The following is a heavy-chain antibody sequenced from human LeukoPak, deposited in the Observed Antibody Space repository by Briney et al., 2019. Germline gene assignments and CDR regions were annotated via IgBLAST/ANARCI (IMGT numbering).Heavy chain of an antibody. Sequence: GGSLRLSCAASGFTFSSYAMSWVRQAPGKGLEWVANIKQDGSEKYYVDSVKGRFTISRDNAKNSLYLQMNSLRAEDTAVYYCARVDYWRPFDYWGQGTLVTVSS. V-gene: IGHV3-7*02. D-gene: IGHD2/OR15-2a*01. J-gene: IGHJ4*02. CDR1: GFTFSSYA. CDR3: ARVDYWRPFDY. CDR2: IKQDGSEK.